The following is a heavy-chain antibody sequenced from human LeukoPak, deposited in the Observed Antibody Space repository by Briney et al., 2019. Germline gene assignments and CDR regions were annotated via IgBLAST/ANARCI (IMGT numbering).Heavy chain of an antibody. J-gene: IGHJ4*02. CDR3: ARIAAAGTLGYFDY. CDR1: GGTFSSYA. V-gene: IGHV1-69*13. D-gene: IGHD6-13*01. CDR2: IIPIFGTA. Sequence: SVKVSCKASGGTFSSYAISWVRQAPGQGLEWMGWIIPIFGTANYAQKFQGRVTITADESTSTAYMELSSLRSEDTAVYYCARIAAAGTLGYFDYWGQGTLVTVSS.